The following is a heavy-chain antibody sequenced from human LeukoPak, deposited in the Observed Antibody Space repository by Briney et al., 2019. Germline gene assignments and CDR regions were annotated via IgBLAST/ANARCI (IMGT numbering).Heavy chain of an antibody. Sequence: PSETLSLTCTVSGYSINNNYYWDWIRQPPGKGLEWIASIYHSGTTYYNPALKSRVTISLDSSKNQFSLKLSSVTVADTAVYYCAREGYCSSTSCLWRGWFDPWGQGTLVTVSS. CDR2: IYHSGTT. CDR3: AREGYCSSTSCLWRGWFDP. J-gene: IGHJ5*02. CDR1: GYSINNNYY. D-gene: IGHD2-2*01. V-gene: IGHV4-38-2*02.